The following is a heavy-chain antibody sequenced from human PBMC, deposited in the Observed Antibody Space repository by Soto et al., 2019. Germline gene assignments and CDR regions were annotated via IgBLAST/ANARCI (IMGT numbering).Heavy chain of an antibody. CDR2: ISTDGSIT. V-gene: IGHV3-74*01. D-gene: IGHD2-8*01. CDR1: GLIFSNYK. Sequence: GGSLRLSCAASGLIFSNYKMHWVRQAPGKGLVWVSRISTDGSITDYVDPVKGRFTVSRDNAKNTLYLQMNSLRVDDTAVYYCARDTNGLHYWGQGTLVTVSS. CDR3: ARDTNGLHY. J-gene: IGHJ4*02.